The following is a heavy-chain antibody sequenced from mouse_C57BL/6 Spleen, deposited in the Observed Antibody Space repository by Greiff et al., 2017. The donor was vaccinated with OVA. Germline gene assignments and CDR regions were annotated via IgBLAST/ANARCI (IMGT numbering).Heavy chain of an antibody. CDR3: TTENAMDY. CDR1: GFNIKDDY. J-gene: IGHJ4*01. Sequence: EVQLKESGAELVRPGASVKLSCTASGFNIKDDYMHWVKQRPEQGLEWIGWIDPENGDTEYASKFQGKATITADTSSNTAYLQLSSLTSEDTAVYYCTTENAMDYWGQGTSVTVSS. V-gene: IGHV14-4*01. CDR2: IDPENGDT.